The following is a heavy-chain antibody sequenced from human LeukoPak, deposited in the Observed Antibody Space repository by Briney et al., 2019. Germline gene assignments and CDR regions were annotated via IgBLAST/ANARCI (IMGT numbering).Heavy chain of an antibody. CDR3: AKGIRGYYGSGSYA. Sequence: GGSLRLPCAASGFTFSSYAMSWVRQAPGKGLEWVSAISGSGGSTYYADSVKGRFTISRDNSKNTLYLQMNSLRAEDTAVYYCAKGIRGYYGSGSYAWGQGTLVTVSS. CDR1: GFTFSSYA. J-gene: IGHJ5*02. D-gene: IGHD3-10*01. V-gene: IGHV3-23*01. CDR2: ISGSGGST.